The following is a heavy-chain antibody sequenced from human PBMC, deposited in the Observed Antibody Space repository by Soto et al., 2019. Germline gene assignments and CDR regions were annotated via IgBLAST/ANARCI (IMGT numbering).Heavy chain of an antibody. V-gene: IGHV4-39*01. Sequence: SETLSLTCSVSGGSVSSSEFYWGWVRQAPGKGLEWIGTTYYNSNTYYNTSLKSRVTISVDTSKNQYSLKLSSVTAADTAVYYCERSDYYYYYGMDVWGQGTTVTVSS. CDR1: GGSVSSSEFY. CDR3: ERSDYYYYYGMDV. J-gene: IGHJ6*02. CDR2: TYYNSNT.